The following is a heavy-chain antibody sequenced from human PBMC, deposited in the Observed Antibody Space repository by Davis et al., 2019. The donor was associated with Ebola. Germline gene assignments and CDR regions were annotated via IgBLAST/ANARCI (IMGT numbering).Heavy chain of an antibody. D-gene: IGHD2-21*02. J-gene: IGHJ6*02. V-gene: IGHV3-11*06. CDR1: GFTFSDYY. CDR2: ISSSSSYT. CDR3: ARTPKHIVVVTATPSDV. Sequence: GGSLRLFCAASGFTFSDYYMSWIRQAPGKGLEWVSYISSSSSYTNYADSVKGRFTISRDNAKNSLYLQMNSLRAEDTAVYYCARTPKHIVVVTATPSDVWGQGTTVTVSS.